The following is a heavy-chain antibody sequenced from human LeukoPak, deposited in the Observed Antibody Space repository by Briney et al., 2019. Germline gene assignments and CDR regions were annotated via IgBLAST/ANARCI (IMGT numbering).Heavy chain of an antibody. Sequence: SVKVSCKASGGTFSSYTISWVRQAPGQGLEWMGRIIPILGIANYAQKFQGRVTNTADKSTSTAYMELSSLRSEDTAVYYCARDAALTVTMAYYWGQGTLVTVSS. J-gene: IGHJ4*02. CDR2: IIPILGIA. CDR1: GGTFSSYT. V-gene: IGHV1-69*04. D-gene: IGHD4-11*01. CDR3: ARDAALTVTMAYY.